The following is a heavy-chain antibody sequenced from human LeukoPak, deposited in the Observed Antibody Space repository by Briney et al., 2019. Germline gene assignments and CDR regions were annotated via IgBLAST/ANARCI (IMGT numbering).Heavy chain of an antibody. CDR1: GFTFSSSA. V-gene: IGHV3-23*01. J-gene: IGHJ4*02. Sequence: GGSLRLSCSASGFTFSSSAMNWVRQAPGKGLEWVSAICSNDNNTYYADSVTGRSTISRDNSKNTVYLQMNSLRAEDTAVYYCAKDLYRNVFDYWGQGTLVTVSS. CDR3: AKDLYRNVFDY. CDR2: ICSNDNNT. D-gene: IGHD1-26*01.